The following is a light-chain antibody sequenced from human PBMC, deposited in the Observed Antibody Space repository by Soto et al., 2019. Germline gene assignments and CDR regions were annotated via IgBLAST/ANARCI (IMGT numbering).Light chain of an antibody. J-gene: IGLJ2*01. V-gene: IGLV1-40*01. CDR3: QSYDTSLSGTI. Sequence: QSALTQPPSVSGAPGQTVTISCTGSSSNIGSPFDVHWYQQIPGTAPKLLIYDNTNRPAGVPDRFSGSRSGTSASLAITGLQAEDAADYYCQSYDTSLSGTIFGGGTKVTVL. CDR1: SSNIGSPFD. CDR2: DNT.